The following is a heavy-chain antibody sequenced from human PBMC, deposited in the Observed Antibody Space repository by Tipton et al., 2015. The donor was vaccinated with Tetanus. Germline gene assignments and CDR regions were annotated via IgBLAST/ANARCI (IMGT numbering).Heavy chain of an antibody. CDR2: IHYSGNT. J-gene: IGHJ3*02. Sequence: TLSLTCSVSGGSISSSDHYWGWIRQHPGKGLEWIGYIHYSGNTFYKPSLKSRVTISVDTSKKQFSLKMTSVTAADTAVHYCARGAIFGVLTYRAFDIWGQGTMVTVSS. CDR3: ARGAIFGVLTYRAFDI. CDR1: GGSISSSDHY. V-gene: IGHV4-31*03. D-gene: IGHD3-3*01.